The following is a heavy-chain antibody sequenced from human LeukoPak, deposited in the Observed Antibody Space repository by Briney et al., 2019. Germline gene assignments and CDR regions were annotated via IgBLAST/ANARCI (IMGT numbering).Heavy chain of an antibody. CDR2: IIPIFGTA. D-gene: IGHD2-15*01. CDR3: ASSPPYCSGGSGYLFDY. V-gene: IGHV1-69*13. CDR1: GCTFSSYA. J-gene: IGHJ4*02. Sequence: SVKVSCKASGCTFSSYAISWVRQAPGQGLEWMGGIIPIFGTANYAQKFQGRVTITADESTSTAHMELSSLRSEDTAVYYCASSPPYCSGGSGYLFDYWGQGTLVTVSS.